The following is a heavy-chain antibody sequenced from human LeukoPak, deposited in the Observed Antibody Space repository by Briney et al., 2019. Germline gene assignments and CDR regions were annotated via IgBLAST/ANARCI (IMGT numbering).Heavy chain of an antibody. CDR1: GGSISSGGYY. CDR3: ARAPIVVVPAAIDGAVAFDI. V-gene: IGHV4-30-2*01. D-gene: IGHD2-2*01. J-gene: IGHJ3*02. Sequence: SETLSLTCTVSGGSISSGGYYWSWIRQPPGKGLEWIGYIYHSGSTYYNPSLKSRVTISVDRSKNQFSLKLSSVTAADTAVYYCARAPIVVVPAAIDGAVAFDIWGQGTMVTVSS. CDR2: IYHSGST.